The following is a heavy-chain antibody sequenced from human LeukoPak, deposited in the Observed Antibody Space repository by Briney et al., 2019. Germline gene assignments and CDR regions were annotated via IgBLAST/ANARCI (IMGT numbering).Heavy chain of an antibody. V-gene: IGHV4-59*01. CDR2: IYYSGST. CDR3: ARTGSTVTMLYPFDH. Sequence: PSETLSLTCTVSGGSIRSYYWSWIRQPPGKGLEWIGYIYYSGSTNYNPSLKSRVSISVDTSKNQFSLKLSSVPAADTAVYYCARTGSTVTMLYPFDHWGQGTLVTVSS. D-gene: IGHD4-17*01. J-gene: IGHJ4*02. CDR1: GGSIRSYY.